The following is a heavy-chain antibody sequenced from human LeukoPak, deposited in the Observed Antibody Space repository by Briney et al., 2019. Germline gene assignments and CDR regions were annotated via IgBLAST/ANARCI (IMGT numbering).Heavy chain of an antibody. D-gene: IGHD3-10*01. CDR2: IDSSGIII. CDR1: GFPFSSYE. V-gene: IGHV3-48*03. CDR3: ARGASGSGSKDFDY. Sequence: GGSLRLSCAGSGFPFSSYEMNWLRQAPGKGLEWVSHIDSSGIIIYYGDSVKGRFTISRDNAKNSLYLQMNSLRAEDTAVYYCARGASGSGSKDFDYWGQGTLVTVSS. J-gene: IGHJ4*02.